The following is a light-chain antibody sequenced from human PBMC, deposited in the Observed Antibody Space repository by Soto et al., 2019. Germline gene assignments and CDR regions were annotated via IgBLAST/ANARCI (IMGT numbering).Light chain of an antibody. CDR1: NSNIGSNT. CDR2: YDN. CDR3: SAWDDSLNGRV. J-gene: IGLJ1*01. V-gene: IGLV1-44*01. Sequence: QSVLTQPPSASGTPGQRVTISCSGSNSNIGSNTVNWYQQLPGTAPKLLIYYDNLRPSGVPDRISGSKSGTSASLAISALQSDDEADYYCSAWDDSLNGRVFGTGTKVTVL.